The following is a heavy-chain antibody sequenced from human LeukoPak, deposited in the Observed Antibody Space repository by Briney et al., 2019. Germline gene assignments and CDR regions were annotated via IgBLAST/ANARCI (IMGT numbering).Heavy chain of an antibody. J-gene: IGHJ4*02. CDR2: IYTSGST. CDR3: ARDFTMVRGAPPYFDY. CDR1: GGSISSYY. V-gene: IGHV4-4*07. Sequence: SETLSLTCTVSGGSISSYYWSWIRQPAGKGLEWIGRIYTSGSTNYNPSLKSRVTMSVDTSKNQFSLKLSSVTAADTAVYYCARDFTMVRGAPPYFDYWGQGTLVTVSS. D-gene: IGHD3-10*01.